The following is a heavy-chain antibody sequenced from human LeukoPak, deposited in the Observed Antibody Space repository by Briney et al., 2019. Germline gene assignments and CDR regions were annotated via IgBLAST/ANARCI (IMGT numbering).Heavy chain of an antibody. CDR2: IRSGGGNT. CDR1: GITISTYS. Sequence: GGSLRLSCAASGITISTYSMSWVRQAPGKGLEWVSAIRSGGGNTYYADSVRGRFTISRDNSRGTLSLQMNSLRAEDTAVYFCAILSWDGRGSFYWGQGTLVTVSS. D-gene: IGHD2/OR15-2a*01. V-gene: IGHV3-23*01. CDR3: AILSWDGRGSFY. J-gene: IGHJ4*02.